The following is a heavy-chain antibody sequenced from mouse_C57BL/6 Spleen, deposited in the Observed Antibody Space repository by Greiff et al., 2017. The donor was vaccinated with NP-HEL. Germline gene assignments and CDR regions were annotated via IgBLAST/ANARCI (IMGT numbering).Heavy chain of an antibody. Sequence: EVQLVESGGGLVKPGGSLKLSCAASGFTFSDYGMHWVRQAPEKGLEWVAYISSGSSTIYYADTVKGRFTISRDNAKNTLFLQMTSLRSEDTAMYYCARSYYYGSSWYFDVWGTGTTVTVSS. V-gene: IGHV5-17*01. J-gene: IGHJ1*03. D-gene: IGHD1-1*01. CDR1: GFTFSDYG. CDR3: ARSYYYGSSWYFDV. CDR2: ISSGSSTI.